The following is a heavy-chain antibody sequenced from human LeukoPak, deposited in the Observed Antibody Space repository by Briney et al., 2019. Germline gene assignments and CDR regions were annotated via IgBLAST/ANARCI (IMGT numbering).Heavy chain of an antibody. D-gene: IGHD2-2*01. CDR1: GGTFSSYA. CDR2: IIPIFGTA. CDR3: ARVPDCGSTSCYWWFDP. V-gene: IGHV1-69*13. J-gene: IGHJ5*02. Sequence: SVKVSCKASGGTFSSYAISWVRQAPGQGLEWMGGIIPIFGTANYAQKFQGRVTITADESTSTAYMELSSLRSEDTAVYYCARVPDCGSTSCYWWFDPWDQGTLVTVSS.